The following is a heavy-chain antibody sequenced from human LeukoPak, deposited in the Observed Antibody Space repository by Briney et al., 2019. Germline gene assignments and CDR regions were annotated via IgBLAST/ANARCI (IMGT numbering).Heavy chain of an antibody. CDR1: GFMFSNYG. CDR2: IRYDGINK. Sequence: TGGSLRLSCAASGFMFSNYGMHWVRQAPGKGLEWVAFIRYDGINKYYADSVKGRFTISRDNSKNTLYLQMNSLRAEDTAMYYCARPVVPAAIGIFDYWGQGTLVTVSS. J-gene: IGHJ4*02. D-gene: IGHD2-2*01. CDR3: ARPVVPAAIGIFDY. V-gene: IGHV3-30*02.